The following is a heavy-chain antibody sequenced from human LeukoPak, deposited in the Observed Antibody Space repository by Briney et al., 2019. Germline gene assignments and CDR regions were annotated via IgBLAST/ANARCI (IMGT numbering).Heavy chain of an antibody. CDR2: IYYSGST. J-gene: IGHJ3*02. Sequence: KSSETLSLTCTVSGGSISSSSYYWSWIRQPPGKGLEWIGYIYYSGSTNYNPSLKSRVTISVDTSKNQFSLKLSSVTAADTAVYYCARDHPGYYDSSGARGPAAFDIWGQGTMVTVSS. CDR3: ARDHPGYYDSSGARGPAAFDI. V-gene: IGHV4-61*01. D-gene: IGHD3-22*01. CDR1: GGSISSSSYY.